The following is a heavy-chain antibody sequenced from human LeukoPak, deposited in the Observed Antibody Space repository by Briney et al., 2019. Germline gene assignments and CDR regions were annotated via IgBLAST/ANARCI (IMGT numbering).Heavy chain of an antibody. CDR2: IYYSGST. Sequence: SETLSLTCTVSGGSISSGGYYWSWIRQHPGKGLEWIGYIYYSGSTYYNPSLKSRVTISVDTSKNQFSLKLSSVTAADTAVYYCARGEGSGWYDSEQRFDYWGQGTLVTVSS. V-gene: IGHV4-31*03. CDR1: GGSISSGGYY. J-gene: IGHJ4*02. CDR3: ARGEGSGWYDSEQRFDY. D-gene: IGHD6-19*01.